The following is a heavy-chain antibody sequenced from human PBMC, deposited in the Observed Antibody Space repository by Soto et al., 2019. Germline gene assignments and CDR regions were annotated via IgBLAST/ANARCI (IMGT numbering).Heavy chain of an antibody. CDR1: GVSVTNHY. D-gene: IGHD7-27*01. Sequence: PSETLSLTCNVSGVSVTNHYWTWIRQPPGKGLEWIGNIHYSETSNYNPSLKSRVIMSVDTSDNQSSLKLTSVTTADTAVYYCAGGGPGHPFDYWGQGTLVTVSS. J-gene: IGHJ4*02. V-gene: IGHV4-59*02. CDR2: IHYSETS. CDR3: AGGGPGHPFDY.